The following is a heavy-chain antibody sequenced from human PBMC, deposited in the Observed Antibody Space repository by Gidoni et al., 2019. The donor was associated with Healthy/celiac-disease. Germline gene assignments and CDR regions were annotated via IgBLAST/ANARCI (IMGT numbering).Heavy chain of an antibody. V-gene: IGHV4-31*03. CDR3: ARVIESSWPYYFDY. D-gene: IGHD6-13*01. CDR2: IYYSGST. Sequence: QVQLQESGPGLVKPSQTLSLPCTVSGGSISSGGYYWSWIRQHPGKGLEWIGYIYYSGSTYYNPSLKSRVTISVDTSKNQFSLKLSSVTAADTAVYYCARVIESSWPYYFDYWGQGTLVTVSS. J-gene: IGHJ4*02. CDR1: GGSISSGGYY.